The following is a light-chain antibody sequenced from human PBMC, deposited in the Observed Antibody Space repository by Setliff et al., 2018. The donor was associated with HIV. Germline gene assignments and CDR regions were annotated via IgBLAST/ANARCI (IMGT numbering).Light chain of an antibody. V-gene: IGLV2-14*01. J-gene: IGLJ3*02. CDR2: EVS. CDR1: SSDIGGYNY. CDR3: SSYTSNNTFWV. Sequence: QSALAQPASVSGSPGQSITISCTGTSSDIGGYNYVSWYQQHPGKAPKLMIYEVSNRPSGASNRFSGSKSANTASLTISGLQAEDEANYYCSSYTSNNTFWVFGGGTKVTV.